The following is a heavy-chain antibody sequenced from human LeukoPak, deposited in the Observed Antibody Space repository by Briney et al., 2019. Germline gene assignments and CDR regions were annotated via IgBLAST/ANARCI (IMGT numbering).Heavy chain of an antibody. CDR1: GFTFSSYA. CDR3: ESDRYGIYGMDV. CDR2: ISYDGSNK. V-gene: IGHV3-30*04. Sequence: GRSLRLSCAASGFTFSSYAMHWVRQAPGKGLEWVAVISYDGSNKYYADSVKGRFTISRDNSKNTLYLQMNSLRAEDTAVYYCESDRYGIYGMDVWGQGTTVTVSS. D-gene: IGHD5-18*01. J-gene: IGHJ6*02.